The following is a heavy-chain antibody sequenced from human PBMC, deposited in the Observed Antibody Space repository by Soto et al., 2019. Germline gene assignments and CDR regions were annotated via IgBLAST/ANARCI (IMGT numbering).Heavy chain of an antibody. CDR3: TTDLGSGSAMDDY. CDR1: GFTFSNAW. Sequence: EVQLVESGGGLVKPGGSLRLSCAAYGFTFSNAWMNWVRQAPGKGLEWVGRIKSKTDGGTTDYAAPVKGRFTISRDDSKNTLYLQMNSLKTEDTAVYYCTTDLGSGSAMDDYWGQGTLVTVSS. D-gene: IGHD1-26*01. J-gene: IGHJ4*02. CDR2: IKSKTDGGTT. V-gene: IGHV3-15*07.